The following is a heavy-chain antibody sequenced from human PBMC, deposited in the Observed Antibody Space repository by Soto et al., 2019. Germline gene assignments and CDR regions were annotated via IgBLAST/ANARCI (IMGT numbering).Heavy chain of an antibody. Sequence: GESLKISCKGSGYTFTAHWIAWVRQMPGKRMEWMGLIYPDDSDTRYSPSFQGQVTISADKSSNTAYLQWSSLKASDTAIYYFVSLASDYIGRVLDYLGQGSPVAVSA. CDR2: IYPDDSDT. V-gene: IGHV5-51*01. CDR3: VSLASDYIGRVLDY. D-gene: IGHD4-17*01. CDR1: GYTFTAHW. J-gene: IGHJ4*02.